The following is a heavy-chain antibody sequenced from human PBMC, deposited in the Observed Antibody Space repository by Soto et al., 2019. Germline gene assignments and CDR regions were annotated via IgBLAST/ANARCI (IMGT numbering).Heavy chain of an antibody. CDR1: GFSFTNYG. D-gene: IGHD4-4*01. CDR3: ARAVDYSKIFDA. Sequence: QVQLVESGGGVVGPGRSLTLSCAASGFSFTNYGFHWVRQAPGKGLEWVAVIWHDGKITSYGDSVKGRFTISRDDSENMIYLQMTSLRVEDTALYYCARAVDYSKIFDAWGQGNLVTVSS. J-gene: IGHJ4*02. CDR2: IWHDGKIT. V-gene: IGHV3-33*01.